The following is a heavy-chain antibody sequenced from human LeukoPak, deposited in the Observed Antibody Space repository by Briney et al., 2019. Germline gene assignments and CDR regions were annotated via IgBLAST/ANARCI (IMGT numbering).Heavy chain of an antibody. CDR3: AREERAGLWFGGFVY. CDR2: ISSSSSTI. V-gene: IGHV3-48*01. J-gene: IGHJ4*02. CDR1: GFTFSSYS. D-gene: IGHD3-10*01. Sequence: GGSLRLSCAASGFTFSSYSMNWVRQAPGKGLEWVSYISSSSSTIYYADSVKGRFTISRDNAKNSLYLQMNSLRAEDTAVYYCAREERAGLWFGGFVYWGQGTLVTVSS.